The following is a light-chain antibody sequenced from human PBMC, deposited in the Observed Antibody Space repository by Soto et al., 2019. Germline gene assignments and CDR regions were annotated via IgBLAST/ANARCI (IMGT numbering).Light chain of an antibody. V-gene: IGLV2-14*03. CDR1: SSDVGGYNY. CDR2: DVS. J-gene: IGLJ1*01. CDR3: SSYTTSNTRQIV. Sequence: SVLTQPASLSGSPGQSITISCTGTSSDVGGYNYVSWYQHPPGKAPKLMIFDVSNRPSGVSNRFSGSKSGNTASLTISGLQPEDEADYYCSSYTTSNTRQIVFGTGTKVTVL.